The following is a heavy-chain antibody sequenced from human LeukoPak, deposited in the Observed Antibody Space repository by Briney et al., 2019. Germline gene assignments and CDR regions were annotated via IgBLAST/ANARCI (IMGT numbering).Heavy chain of an antibody. D-gene: IGHD4-17*01. CDR1: GYSFTSYW. J-gene: IGHJ6*02. Sequence: GESLKISCKGSGYSFTSYWIGWVRQMPGKGLEWMGIIYPGDSDTRYSPSFQGQVTISADKSISTAYLQWSSLKASDTAMYYCAGGNYGDPRYYYYYGMDVWGQGTTVTVSS. CDR3: AGGNYGDPRYYYYYGMDV. CDR2: IYPGDSDT. V-gene: IGHV5-51*01.